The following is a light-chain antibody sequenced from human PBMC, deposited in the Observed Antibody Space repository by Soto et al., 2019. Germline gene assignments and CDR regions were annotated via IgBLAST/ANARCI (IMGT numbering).Light chain of an antibody. CDR2: GAA. CDR3: QQRYNWPPLT. V-gene: IGKV3-15*01. CDR1: QSVFSS. Sequence: EIVMTQSPATLSVSPGERATLSCRASQSVFSSLAWYQQKPGQAPRLLFYGAATRATGIPARFTGSGSGTDFTLTIRSLGPEDFAVYYCQQRYNWPPLTFGGGTKVEIK. J-gene: IGKJ4*01.